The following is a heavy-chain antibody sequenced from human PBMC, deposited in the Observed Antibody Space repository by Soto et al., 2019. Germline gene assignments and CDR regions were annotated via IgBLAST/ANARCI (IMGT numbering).Heavy chain of an antibody. D-gene: IGHD2-2*01. CDR1: GGTFSSYA. Sequence: ASVKVSCKASGGTFSSYAISWVRQAPGQGLEWMGGIIPIFGTANYAQKFQGRVTITADESTSTAYMELSSLRYEDTAVYYCARDRKYCNSTSDYDPPAPYYNYGMDVWGQGTTVTVSS. CDR2: IIPIFGTA. V-gene: IGHV1-69*13. J-gene: IGHJ6*02. CDR3: ARDRKYCNSTSDYDPPAPYYNYGMDV.